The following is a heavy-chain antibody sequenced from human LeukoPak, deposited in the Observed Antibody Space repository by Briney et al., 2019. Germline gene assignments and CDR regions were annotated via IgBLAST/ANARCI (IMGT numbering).Heavy chain of an antibody. J-gene: IGHJ4*02. CDR2: ISGYNGNI. V-gene: IGHV1-18*01. CDR3: ARDCSGGSCYDGVDY. CDR1: GYTFTRYG. Sequence: ASVKVSCKASGYTFTRYGISWVRQAPGQGLEWMGWISGYNGNIRYAQKLKGRVTITPDTSTSIAYMELRSPRSDDTAVYYCARDCSGGSCYDGVDYWGQGTLVTVSS. D-gene: IGHD2-15*01.